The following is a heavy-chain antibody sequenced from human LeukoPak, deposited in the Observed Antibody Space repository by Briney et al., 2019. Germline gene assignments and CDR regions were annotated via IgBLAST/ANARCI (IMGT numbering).Heavy chain of an antibody. CDR2: ISYSGST. D-gene: IGHD5-12*01. Sequence: SETLSLTCTVSGGSINSYYWSWIRQPPGKGLEWIGYISYSGSTNYNPSLKSRVTISVDTSKNQFSLKLSSVTAADTAVYYCARALGYIHFDYWGQGTLVTVSS. CDR3: ARALGYIHFDY. V-gene: IGHV4-59*12. J-gene: IGHJ4*02. CDR1: GGSINSYY.